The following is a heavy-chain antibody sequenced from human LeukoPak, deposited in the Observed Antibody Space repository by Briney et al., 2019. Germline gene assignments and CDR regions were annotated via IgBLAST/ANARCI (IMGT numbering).Heavy chain of an antibody. D-gene: IGHD1-26*01. CDR1: GFIFRDFY. V-gene: IGHV3-7*01. Sequence: GGSLRLSCDASGFIFRDFYMTWVRQAPGTGLEWVATINQDGSAEYYVDSVKGRFTMYRDNAKNSVYLQMYSLRAEETALYYCASSVGASNNYFYYGMDVWGQGTTVTVSS. CDR3: ASSVGASNNYFYYGMDV. J-gene: IGHJ6*02. CDR2: INQDGSAE.